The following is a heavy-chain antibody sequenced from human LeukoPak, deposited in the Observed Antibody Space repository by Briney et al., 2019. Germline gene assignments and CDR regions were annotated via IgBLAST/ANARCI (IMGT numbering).Heavy chain of an antibody. J-gene: IGHJ4*02. Sequence: SGTLSLTCAVSGGSISRSNWWSWVRQPPGKGLEWIGEIYHSGSTNYNPSLKSRVTISVDKSKNQFSLKLSSVTAADTAVYYCARDFNYYDSSGYFDYWGQGTLVTVSS. D-gene: IGHD3-22*01. CDR3: ARDFNYYDSSGYFDY. CDR2: IYHSGST. V-gene: IGHV4-4*02. CDR1: GGSISRSNW.